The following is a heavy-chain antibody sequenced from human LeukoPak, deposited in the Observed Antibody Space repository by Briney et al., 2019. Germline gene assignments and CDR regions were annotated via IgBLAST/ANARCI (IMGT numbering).Heavy chain of an antibody. CDR2: IYYSGST. V-gene: IGHV4-59*08. CDR3: ARQSPFDYYGSGSPFDY. D-gene: IGHD3-10*01. Sequence: PSETLSLTCTVSGGSISSYYWSWIRQPPGKGLEWLGYIYYSGSTNYNPSLKSRVTTSVDTSKNQFSLKLSSVTAADTAVYYCARQSPFDYYGSGSPFDYWGQGTLVTVSS. J-gene: IGHJ4*02. CDR1: GGSISSYY.